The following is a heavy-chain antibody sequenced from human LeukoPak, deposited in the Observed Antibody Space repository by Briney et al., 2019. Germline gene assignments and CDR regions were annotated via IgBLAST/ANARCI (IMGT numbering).Heavy chain of an antibody. D-gene: IGHD2-15*01. J-gene: IGHJ5*02. V-gene: IGHV3-49*04. CDR3: TRAVYCSGGACSFDP. Sequence: GGSLRLSCTTYGFTFPDYAMTWVRQAPGKGLESVGFIRSEAYGGTAEYAASLKDRFTISRHDSKSIAYLQMNSLKTEDTAVYYCTRAVYCSGGACSFDPWGQGTLVTVSS. CDR2: IRSEAYGGTA. CDR1: GFTFPDYA.